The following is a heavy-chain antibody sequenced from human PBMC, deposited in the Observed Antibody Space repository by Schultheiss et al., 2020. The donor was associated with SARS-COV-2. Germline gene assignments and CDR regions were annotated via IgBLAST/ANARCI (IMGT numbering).Heavy chain of an antibody. J-gene: IGHJ4*02. CDR3: ARFREGDYKASGFDY. CDR1: GFTFSNAW. V-gene: IGHV4-34*01. D-gene: IGHD4-17*01. Sequence: GSLRLSCAASGFTFSNAWMSWVRQAPGKGLEWIGEINHSGSTYYNPSLKSRVTISVDTSKNQFSLKLSSVTAADTAVYYCARFREGDYKASGFDYWGQGTLVTVSS. CDR2: INHSGST.